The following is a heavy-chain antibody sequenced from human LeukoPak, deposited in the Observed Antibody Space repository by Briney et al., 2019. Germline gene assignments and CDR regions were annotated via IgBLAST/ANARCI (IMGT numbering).Heavy chain of an antibody. Sequence: GGSLRLSCAASGFTFSSYSMNWVRQAPGKGLEWVSSISSSSSYIYYADSVKGRFTISRDNAKNSLYLQMNSLRAEDTAVYYCARNAYNYDSRGYYRTGYYFDYWGQGTLVTVSS. D-gene: IGHD3-22*01. V-gene: IGHV3-21*01. CDR1: GFTFSSYS. CDR3: ARNAYNYDSRGYYRTGYYFDY. CDR2: ISSSSSYI. J-gene: IGHJ4*02.